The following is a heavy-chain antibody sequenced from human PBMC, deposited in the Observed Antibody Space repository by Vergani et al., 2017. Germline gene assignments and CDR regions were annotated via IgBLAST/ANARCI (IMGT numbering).Heavy chain of an antibody. D-gene: IGHD3-22*01. CDR2: INHSGST. CDR3: ARAYYYDSSGYYVYYFDY. CDR1: GGSFSGYY. Sequence: QVQLQQWGAGLLKPSETLSLTCAVYGGSFSGYYWSWIRQPPGKGLEWIGEINHSGSTNYNPSLKSRVTISVDTSKNQFSLKLSSVTAADTAVYYCARAYYYDSSGYYVYYFDYWGQGTLVTVSS. V-gene: IGHV4-34*01. J-gene: IGHJ4*02.